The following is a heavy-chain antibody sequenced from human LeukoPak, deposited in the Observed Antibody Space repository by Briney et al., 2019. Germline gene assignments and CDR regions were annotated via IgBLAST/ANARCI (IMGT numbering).Heavy chain of an antibody. D-gene: IGHD2-8*01. CDR3: ARTDSGVIMMYTIRSAY. Sequence: TGGSLRLSCAASGFTFSNAWMSWVRQAPGKGLEWVGRIKSKTDGGTTDYAAPVKGRFTISRDDSKNTLYLQMNSLRAEDTAVYYCARTDSGVIMMYTIRSAYWGQGTLVTVSS. CDR2: IKSKTDGGTT. CDR1: GFTFSNAW. J-gene: IGHJ4*02. V-gene: IGHV3-15*01.